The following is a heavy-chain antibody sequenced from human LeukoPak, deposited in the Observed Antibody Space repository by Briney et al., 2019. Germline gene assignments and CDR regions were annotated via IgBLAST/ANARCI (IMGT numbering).Heavy chain of an antibody. CDR3: AKEAHDSSGYTADY. J-gene: IGHJ4*01. V-gene: IGHV3-23*01. CDR1: GFTFSNYP. D-gene: IGHD3-22*01. CDR2: VNGDHT. Sequence: GGSLRLSCAASGFTFSNYPMSWVRQAPGKGLEWVSAVNGDHTFYADSVKGRFTISRDNSKNTLYLQMNSLRAEDTAVYYCAKEAHDSSGYTADYWGQGTLVTVSS.